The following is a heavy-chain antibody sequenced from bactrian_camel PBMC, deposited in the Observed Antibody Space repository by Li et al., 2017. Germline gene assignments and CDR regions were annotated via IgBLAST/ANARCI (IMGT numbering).Heavy chain of an antibody. J-gene: IGHJ6*01. D-gene: IGHD6*01. V-gene: IGHV3S7*01. CDR2: ISSGGTNT. Sequence: HVQLVESGGGLVQPGGSLGPSCAVSGFAFSSTAMSWVRQGPGKELEWVSSISSGGTNTYYADSVKGRFTVSRDNAKNTVDLQMNSLKPEDTAMYYCAAEDGGSWYGRCADDFGYWGQGTQVTVS. CDR1: GFAFSSTA. CDR3: AAEDGGSWYGRCADDFGY.